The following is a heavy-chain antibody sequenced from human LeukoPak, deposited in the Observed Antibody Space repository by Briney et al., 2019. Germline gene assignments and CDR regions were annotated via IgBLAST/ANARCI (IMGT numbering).Heavy chain of an antibody. CDR3: AKVVFSYDFWSGYYGAFDI. CDR1: GFTFSSYS. V-gene: IGHV3-48*01. CDR2: ISSSSSTI. D-gene: IGHD3-3*01. Sequence: GGSLRLSCAASGFTFSSYSMNWVRQAPGKGLEWVSYISSSSSTIYYADPVKGRFTISRDNSKNTLYLQMNSLRAEDTAVYYCAKVVFSYDFWSGYYGAFDIWGQGTMVTVSS. J-gene: IGHJ3*02.